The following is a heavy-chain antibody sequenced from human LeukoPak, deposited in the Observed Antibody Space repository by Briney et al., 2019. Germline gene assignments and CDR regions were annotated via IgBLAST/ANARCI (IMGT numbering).Heavy chain of an antibody. CDR1: GASITNYY. CDR3: ARGGVPGAGNWFDP. V-gene: IGHV4-4*07. Sequence: SETLSLTCNVSGASITNYYWNWVRQPAGKGLEWIGRIYTNGNTKYNPSLNSRVTLSVDTSKNQFSLRLSSVTAADTAVYYCARGGVPGAGNWFDPWGQGTLVTVSS. J-gene: IGHJ5*02. D-gene: IGHD2-2*01. CDR2: IYTNGNT.